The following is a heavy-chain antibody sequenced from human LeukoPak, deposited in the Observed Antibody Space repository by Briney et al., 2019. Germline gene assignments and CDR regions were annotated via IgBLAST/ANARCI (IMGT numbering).Heavy chain of an antibody. V-gene: IGHV4-38-2*02. J-gene: IGHJ5*02. CDR1: GYSISSGYY. CDR2: IYHSGST. CDR3: ARSYSNENWFDP. D-gene: IGHD4-11*01. Sequence: PSETLSLTCTVSGYSISSGYYWGWIRQPPGKGLEWIGSIYHSGSTYYNPSLKSRVTISVDTSKNQFSLKLSSVTAADTAVYYCARSYSNENWFDPWGQGTLVTVSS.